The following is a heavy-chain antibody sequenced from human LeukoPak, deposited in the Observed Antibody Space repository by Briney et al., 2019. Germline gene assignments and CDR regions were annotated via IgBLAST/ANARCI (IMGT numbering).Heavy chain of an antibody. CDR3: ARAGGTAGSNWYFDL. Sequence: GGSLRLSCAASGFTFSTSWMHWVRQDPGEGLVWVSRINTDGSATNYADSVKGRFTISRDNAKNTLYLQMNSLRAEDTAVYYCARAGGTAGSNWYFDLWGRGTLVTVSS. J-gene: IGHJ2*01. CDR1: GFTFSTSW. D-gene: IGHD6-13*01. CDR2: INTDGSAT. V-gene: IGHV3-74*01.